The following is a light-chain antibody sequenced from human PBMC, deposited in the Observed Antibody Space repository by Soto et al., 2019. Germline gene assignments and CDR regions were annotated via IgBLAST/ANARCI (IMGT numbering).Light chain of an antibody. CDR3: QHYGGSSLFT. CDR2: GTS. Sequence: ETVLTQSPGTLSLSPGERATLSCRASQSVSSSNLAWYQQKPGQAPRLLVYGTSSSAPGIPDRFSGRGSGTDFTLTISRLEPEDFAVYFCQHYGGSSLFTFGPGTKVDIK. J-gene: IGKJ3*01. V-gene: IGKV3-20*01. CDR1: QSVSSSN.